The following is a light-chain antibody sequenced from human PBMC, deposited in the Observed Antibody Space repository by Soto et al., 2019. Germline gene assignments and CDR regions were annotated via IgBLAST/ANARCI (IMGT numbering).Light chain of an antibody. CDR1: RSNVGNHY. CDR3: GTWDSSLSIVV. Sequence: QSVLSQPPAVSAAPGQRVTISCIGNRSNVGNHYVYWYQQFPGTAPKLLISENNKRPPGTPDRFSAFKSGTSATLGITGLHTGDEADYYCGTWDSSLSIVVFGGGTKLTVL. CDR2: ENN. V-gene: IGLV1-51*02. J-gene: IGLJ2*01.